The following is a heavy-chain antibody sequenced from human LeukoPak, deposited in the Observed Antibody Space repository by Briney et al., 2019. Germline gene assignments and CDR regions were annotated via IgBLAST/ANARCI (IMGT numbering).Heavy chain of an antibody. D-gene: IGHD6-19*01. CDR1: GYSFTSYW. V-gene: IGHV5-51*01. CDR3: ARSRLADPADY. Sequence: GESLKISCKGSGYSFTSYWIGWVRQMPGKGLEWMGIIYPGDSDIRYSPPFQGQVTISADKSTSTAYLQWSSLKASDTAMYYCARSRLADPADYWGQGTLVTVSS. J-gene: IGHJ4*02. CDR2: IYPGDSDI.